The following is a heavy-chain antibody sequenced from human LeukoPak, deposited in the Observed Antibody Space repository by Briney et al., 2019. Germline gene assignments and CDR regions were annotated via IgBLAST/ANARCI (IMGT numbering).Heavy chain of an antibody. J-gene: IGHJ5*02. CDR3: ARLGWGKDYGLHNWLDP. D-gene: IGHD4-17*01. CDR2: IYPGDSDT. V-gene: IGHV5-51*01. Sequence: GESLKISCKGSGYSFTSYWIGWVRQMPGKGLEWMGIIYPGDSDTRYSPSFQGQVTISADKSISTAYLQWSSLKASDTAMYYCARLGWGKDYGLHNWLDPWGQGTLVTVST. CDR1: GYSFTSYW.